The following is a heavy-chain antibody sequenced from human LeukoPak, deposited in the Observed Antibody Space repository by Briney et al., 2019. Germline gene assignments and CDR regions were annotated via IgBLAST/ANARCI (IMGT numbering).Heavy chain of an antibody. D-gene: IGHD2/OR15-2a*01. CDR1: GGCISSYY. CDR3: AGHHPRNTVDF. CDR2: ISDIGSI. V-gene: IGHV4-59*08. Sequence: ASGTLSLTCTVSGGCISSYYWSWIRQPPGKGLEWIAYISDIGSINYNPSLKSRVTISLDTSKNQFSLKLSSVTAADTAVYYCAGHHPRNTVDFWGQGTLVTVSS. J-gene: IGHJ4*02.